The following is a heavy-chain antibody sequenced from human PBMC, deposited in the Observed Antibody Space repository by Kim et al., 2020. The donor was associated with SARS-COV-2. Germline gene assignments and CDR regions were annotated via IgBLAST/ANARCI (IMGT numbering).Heavy chain of an antibody. Sequence: ASVKVSCKASGYTFTSYAMNWVRQAPGQGLEWMGWINTNTGNPTYAQGFTGRFVFSLDTSVSTAYLQISSLKAEDTAVYYCARVPSYYDFWSGYGGQRPPYYYYGMDVWGQGTTVTVSS. CDR2: INTNTGNP. V-gene: IGHV7-4-1*02. CDR1: GYTFTSYA. D-gene: IGHD3-3*01. CDR3: ARVPSYYDFWSGYGGQRPPYYYYGMDV. J-gene: IGHJ6*02.